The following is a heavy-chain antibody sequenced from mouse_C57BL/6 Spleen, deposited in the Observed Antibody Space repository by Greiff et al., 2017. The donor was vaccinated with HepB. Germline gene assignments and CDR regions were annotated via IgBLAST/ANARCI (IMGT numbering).Heavy chain of an antibody. Sequence: QVQLKQSGAELVKPGASVKISCKASGYAFSSYWMNWVKQRPGKGLEWIGQIYPGDGDTNYNGKFKGKATLTADKSSSTAYMQLSSLTSEDSAVYFGATLSLCYGNYLYYFDYWGQGTTLTVSS. D-gene: IGHD2-1*01. CDR3: ATLSLCYGNYLYYFDY. J-gene: IGHJ2*01. CDR2: IYPGDGDT. V-gene: IGHV1-80*01. CDR1: GYAFSSYW.